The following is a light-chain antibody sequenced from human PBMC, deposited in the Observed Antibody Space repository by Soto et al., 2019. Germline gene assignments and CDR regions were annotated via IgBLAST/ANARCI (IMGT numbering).Light chain of an antibody. V-gene: IGKV3-15*01. Sequence: EIVMTQSPATLSVSPGERATLSCRASQSVSSNLAWYQQKPGQAPRLLIYGASLRATGIPARFSGSGSGTEFTLTISSLQSEDFAVYYCQQYNNWGTFGQGTKVEIK. CDR1: QSVSSN. CDR2: GAS. J-gene: IGKJ1*01. CDR3: QQYNNWGT.